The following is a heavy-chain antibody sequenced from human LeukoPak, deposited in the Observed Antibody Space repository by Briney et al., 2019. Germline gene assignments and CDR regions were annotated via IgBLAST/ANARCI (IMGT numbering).Heavy chain of an antibody. D-gene: IGHD3-22*01. CDR1: GFTFSHAW. Sequence: PGGSLRLSCAASGFTFSHAWMSWVRQAPGKGLEWVGRIKSKTDGGTTDYAAPVKGRFTISRDDSKNTLYLQMNSLKTEDTPVYYCTTDARYYYDSSRDGRSTRHFDYWGQGTLVTVSS. CDR3: TTDARYYYDSSRDGRSTRHFDY. V-gene: IGHV3-15*01. J-gene: IGHJ4*02. CDR2: IKSKTDGGTT.